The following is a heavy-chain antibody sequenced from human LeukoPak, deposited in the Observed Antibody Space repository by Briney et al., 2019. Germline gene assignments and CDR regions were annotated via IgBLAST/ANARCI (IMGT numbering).Heavy chain of an antibody. J-gene: IGHJ6*02. CDR1: GFIFGAYW. CDR3: ARSQMDV. CDR2: INDDGTTT. Sequence: GGSLRLSCAASGFIFGAYWMLWVRQVPGEGLVWVSRINDDGTTTDYADSVRGRFTISRDNAKNTLYQQMSSLRAEDTAIYYCARSQMDVWGHGTTVTVSS. V-gene: IGHV3-74*01.